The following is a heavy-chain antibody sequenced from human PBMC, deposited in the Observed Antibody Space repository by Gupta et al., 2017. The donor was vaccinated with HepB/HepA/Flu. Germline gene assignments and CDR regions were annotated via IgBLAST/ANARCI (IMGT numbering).Heavy chain of an antibody. D-gene: IGHD5-18*01. J-gene: IGHJ4*02. V-gene: IGHV3-23*01. Sequence: EVQLLESGGGLVQPGGSLRLSCAASGFPFSSYAMSWVRPAPGKGLEWVSAISGSGGSTYYADSVKGRFTISRDNSKNTLYLQMNSLRAEDTAVYYCAKDWTTDVDTAMDRADYWGQGTLVTVSS. CDR1: GFPFSSYA. CDR2: ISGSGGST. CDR3: AKDWTTDVDTAMDRADY.